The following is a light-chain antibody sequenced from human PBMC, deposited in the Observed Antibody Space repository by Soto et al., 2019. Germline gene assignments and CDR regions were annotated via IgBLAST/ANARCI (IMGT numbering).Light chain of an antibody. V-gene: IGKV1-5*01. J-gene: IGKJ2*01. CDR3: QQYNSYLYT. CDR1: QSISSW. Sequence: DIQMTQSPSTLPASVGDRVTITCRASQSISSWLAWYQQKPGKAPKLLIYDAFSLESGVPSRFSGSGSGTEFTLTISSLQPDDFATYYGQQYNSYLYTFGQGTKLEIK. CDR2: DAF.